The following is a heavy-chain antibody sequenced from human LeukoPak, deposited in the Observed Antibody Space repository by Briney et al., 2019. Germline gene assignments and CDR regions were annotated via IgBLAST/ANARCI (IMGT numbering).Heavy chain of an antibody. V-gene: IGHV3-48*01. J-gene: IGHJ3*02. CDR3: AKDPFLGATRPDAFDI. Sequence: PGGSLRLSCTASGFTFSSYSMNWVRQAPGKGLEWGSYISSSGSTIYYADSVKGRFTISRDNSKNTLYLQMNSLRAEDTAVYYCAKDPFLGATRPDAFDIWGQGTMVTVSS. CDR2: ISSSGSTI. CDR1: GFTFSSYS. D-gene: IGHD1-26*01.